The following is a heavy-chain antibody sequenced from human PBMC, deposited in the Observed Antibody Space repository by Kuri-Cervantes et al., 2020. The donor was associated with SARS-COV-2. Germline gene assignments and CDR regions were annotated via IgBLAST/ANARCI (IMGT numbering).Heavy chain of an antibody. CDR3: ARTTPYDFWSGYYSGCYFDY. CDR2: VNHNGGT. V-gene: IGHV4-34*01. Sequence: SETLSLTCAIYGGSLSGSYWSWIRQSPGKRLEWIGEVNHNGGTYYNPSLKSRVTISVDTSKNQFSLKLSSVTAADTAVYYCARTTPYDFWSGYYSGCYFDYWGQGTLVTVSS. D-gene: IGHD3-3*01. J-gene: IGHJ4*02. CDR1: GGSLSGSY.